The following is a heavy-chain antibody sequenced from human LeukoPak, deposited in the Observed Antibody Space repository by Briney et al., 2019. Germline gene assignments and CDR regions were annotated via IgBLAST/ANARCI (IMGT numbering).Heavy chain of an antibody. CDR1: GYSFTTYG. CDR3: ASSRLRLGDFEY. D-gene: IGHD5-12*01. V-gene: IGHV1-18*01. CDR2: MSGYNGNP. J-gene: IGHJ4*02. Sequence: ASVKVSCKASGYSFTTYGINWVRQAPGQGLEWMGWMSGYNGNPNYAEKFQGRVTMTRDMSTSTVYMELSSLRSEDTAVYYCASSRLRLGDFEYWGQGTLVTVSS.